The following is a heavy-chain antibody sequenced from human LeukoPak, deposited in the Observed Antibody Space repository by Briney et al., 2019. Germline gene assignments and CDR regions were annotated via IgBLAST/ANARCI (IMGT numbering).Heavy chain of an antibody. CDR1: GGSISSSSYY. D-gene: IGHD1-1*01. J-gene: IGHJ3*02. CDR3: ARSNWNSGAFDI. V-gene: IGHV4-39*07. CDR2: IYYSGST. Sequence: SETLSLTCTVSGGSISSSSYYWGWIRQPPGKGLEWIGSIYYSGSTYYNPSLKSRVTISVDTSKNQFSLKLSSVTAADTAVYYCARSNWNSGAFDIWGQGTMVTVSS.